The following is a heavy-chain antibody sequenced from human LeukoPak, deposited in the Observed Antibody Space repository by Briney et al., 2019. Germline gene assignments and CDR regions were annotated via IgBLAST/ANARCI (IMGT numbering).Heavy chain of an antibody. V-gene: IGHV4-4*02. CDR1: GGSISSSSW. D-gene: IGHD3-10*01. CDR3: ARPARVRGLTYYFDY. J-gene: IGHJ4*02. Sequence: SGTLSLTCAVSGGSISSSSWWSWVRQPPGKGLEWIGEIYHSGSTNYNPSLKSRVTISVDKSKNQFSLKLSSVTAADTAVYYCARPARVRGLTYYFDYWGQGTLVTVSS. CDR2: IYHSGST.